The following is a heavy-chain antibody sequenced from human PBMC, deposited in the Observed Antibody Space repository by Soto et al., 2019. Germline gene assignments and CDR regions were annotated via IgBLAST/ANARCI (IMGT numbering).Heavy chain of an antibody. D-gene: IGHD5-12*01. CDR3: ARGLLLRGELDGYNCDY. CDR1: GYTFTGYY. J-gene: IGHJ4*02. V-gene: IGHV1-2*02. CDR2: INPNSGGT. Sequence: ASVKVSCKASGYTFTGYYMHWVRQARGQGLEWMGWINPNSGGTNYAQKFQGRVTMTRDTSISTAYMELSRLRSDDTAVYYCARGLLLRGELDGYNCDYWGQGTLVTVSS.